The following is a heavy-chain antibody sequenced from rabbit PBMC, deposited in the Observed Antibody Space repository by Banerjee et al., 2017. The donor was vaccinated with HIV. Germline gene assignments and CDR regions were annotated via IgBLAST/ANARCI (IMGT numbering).Heavy chain of an antibody. V-gene: IGHV1S47*01. CDR3: ARYYTYGYAGYAYDL. D-gene: IGHD6-1*01. Sequence: QEQLVESGGGLVQPGGSLKLSCKASGFDFSSYGVSWVRQAPGKGLEWIGYIDPVFRSTYYASWVNGRFTISLDNAQNTVFLQMTSLTAADTATYFCARYYTYGYAGYAYDLWGPGTLVTVS. CDR1: GFDFSSYG. CDR2: IDPVFRST. J-gene: IGHJ4*01.